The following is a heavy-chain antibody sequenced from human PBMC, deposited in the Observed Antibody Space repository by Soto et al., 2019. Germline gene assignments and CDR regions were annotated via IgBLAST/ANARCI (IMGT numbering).Heavy chain of an antibody. CDR3: ARVSLVGPSGGRYFDY. J-gene: IGHJ4*02. V-gene: IGHV3-72*01. CDR2: IKNKANSYTT. D-gene: IGHD1-26*01. CDR1: GFTFSAHY. Sequence: EVQLVESGGGLVQPGGSLRLSCAASGFTFSAHYMDWVRQAPGKGLEGVGRIKNKANSYTTEYAASVEGRFTISREDSQNSLYLQMSSLKTEDTAVYYCARVSLVGPSGGRYFDYWGQGSQVAVSS.